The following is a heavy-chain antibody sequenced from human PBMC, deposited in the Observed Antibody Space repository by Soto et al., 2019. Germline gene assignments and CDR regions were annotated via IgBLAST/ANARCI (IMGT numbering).Heavy chain of an antibody. V-gene: IGHV3-21*01. CDR3: ARDPLWGTAMVLWYFDL. D-gene: IGHD5-18*01. CDR2: ISSSSNYI. Sequence: GGSLRLSCAASGFTFSTYTMNWVRQAPGKGLEWVSSISSSSNYIYYADSVKGRFTISRDNSKNTLYLQMNSLRAEDTAVYYCARDPLWGTAMVLWYFDLWGRGTRSPSPQ. CDR1: GFTFSTYT. J-gene: IGHJ2*01.